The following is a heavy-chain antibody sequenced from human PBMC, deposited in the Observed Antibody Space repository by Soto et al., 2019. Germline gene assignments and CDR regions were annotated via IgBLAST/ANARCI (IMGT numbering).Heavy chain of an antibody. Sequence: ASVKVSYEASCHPFTIYWISWVHQAPGQRLEWMGWISAYHGNTNYAQKLHGRVTMATDTSTSTAYMELRSLRSDDTAVYYCARLTSYYDSSGLDPPPMVEPWRQVTLVNLSS. CDR2: ISAYHGNT. V-gene: IGHV1-18*01. J-gene: IGHJ5*02. CDR3: ARLTSYYDSSGLDPPPMVEP. D-gene: IGHD3-22*01. CDR1: CHPFTIYW.